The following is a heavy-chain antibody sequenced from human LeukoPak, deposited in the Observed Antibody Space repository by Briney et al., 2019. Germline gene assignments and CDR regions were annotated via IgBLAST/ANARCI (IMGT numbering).Heavy chain of an antibody. D-gene: IGHD1-26*01. CDR3: ARGGTSGSLIY. CDR2: INSDGSST. CDR1: GFTFSSYW. V-gene: IGHV3-74*01. Sequence: GGSLRLSCAASGFTFSSYWMHWVRQAPGKGLVWVSRINSDGSSTNYAHSVKGRFTISRDNAKNTLSLQMNSLRAEDTAVYYCARGGTSGSLIYWGQGTLVTVSS. J-gene: IGHJ4*02.